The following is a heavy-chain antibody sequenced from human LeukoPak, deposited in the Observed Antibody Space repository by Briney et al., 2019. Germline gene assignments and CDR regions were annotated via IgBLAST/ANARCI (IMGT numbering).Heavy chain of an antibody. D-gene: IGHD1-26*01. CDR1: GFTFSSFS. CDR3: ARGVGAFDY. Sequence: AGGSLRLSCAASGFTFSSFSMNWVRQAPGKGLEWVSYISGSGTTIYYADSVKGRFTISRDNAKKSLYLQMNSLRDDDTALYYCARGVGAFDYWGQGSLVTASS. CDR2: ISGSGTTI. J-gene: IGHJ4*02. V-gene: IGHV3-48*02.